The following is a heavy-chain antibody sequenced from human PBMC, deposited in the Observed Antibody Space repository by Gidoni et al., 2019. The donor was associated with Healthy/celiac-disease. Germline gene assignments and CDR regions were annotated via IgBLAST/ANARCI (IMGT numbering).Heavy chain of an antibody. V-gene: IGHV3-33*01. D-gene: IGHD1-26*01. J-gene: IGHJ2*01. CDR2: IWYDGSNK. CDR3: ARGAGGAKHWYFDL. CDR1: GFTFSSYG. Sequence: QVQLVESGGGVVQPGRSLRLSCAASGFTFSSYGMHWVRQAPGKGLEWVAVIWYDGSNKYYADSVKGRFTISRDNSKNTLYLQMNSLRAEDTAVYYCARGAGGAKHWYFDLWGRGTLVTVSS.